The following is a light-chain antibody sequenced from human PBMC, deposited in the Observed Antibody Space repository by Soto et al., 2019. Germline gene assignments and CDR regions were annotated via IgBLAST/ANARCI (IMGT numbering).Light chain of an antibody. CDR3: QQRSNWPPEVT. V-gene: IGKV3-11*01. CDR1: QSVSRY. J-gene: IGKJ4*01. CDR2: DIS. Sequence: EIVLTQSPATLSLSPGERATLSCRTSQSVSRYFAWYQQKPGQAPRLLIYDISNRATGIPVRFSGSGSVTDLTLTISSLEPEDFAVYYCQQRSNWPPEVTFGGGTKVEIK.